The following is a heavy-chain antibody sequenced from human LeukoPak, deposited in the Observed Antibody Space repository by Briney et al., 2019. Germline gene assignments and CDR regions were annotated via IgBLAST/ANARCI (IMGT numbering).Heavy chain of an antibody. CDR2: ISGSGGST. V-gene: IGHV3-23*01. CDR1: GFTFSSYG. J-gene: IGHJ4*02. CDR3: ARGLSGYDWDY. D-gene: IGHD5-12*01. Sequence: GGTLRLSCAASGFTFSSYGMSWVRQAPEKGLEWVSAISGSGGSTYYADSVKGRFTISRDNSKNTLYLQMNSLRAEDTAVYYCARGLSGYDWDYWGQGTLVTVSS.